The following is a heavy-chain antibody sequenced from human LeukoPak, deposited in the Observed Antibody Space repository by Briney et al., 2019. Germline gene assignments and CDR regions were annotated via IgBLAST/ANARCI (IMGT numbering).Heavy chain of an antibody. J-gene: IGHJ3*02. V-gene: IGHV3-53*01. D-gene: IGHD5-18*01. CDR3: ARGYGNDAFDI. CDR1: GFTFSTNA. CDR2: IYSGGST. Sequence: GGSLRLSCAASGFTFSTNAMSWVRQAPGKGLEWVSVIYSGGSTYYADSVKGRFTISRDNSKNTLYLQMNSLRAEDTAVYYCARGYGNDAFDIWGQGTMVTVSS.